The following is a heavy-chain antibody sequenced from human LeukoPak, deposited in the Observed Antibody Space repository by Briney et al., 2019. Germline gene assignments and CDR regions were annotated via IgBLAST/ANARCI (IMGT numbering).Heavy chain of an antibody. J-gene: IGHJ3*02. CDR3: ASQGYYDILTGYYTAFDI. D-gene: IGHD3-9*01. CDR1: GGSISSYN. CDR2: IYYSGST. Sequence: KSSETLSLTCTVSGGSISSYNWSWIRQPPGKGLEWIGYIYYSGSTNYNPSLKSRVTISVDTSKNQFSLKLSSVTAADTAVYYCASQGYYDILTGYYTAFDIWGQGTMVTVSS. V-gene: IGHV4-59*01.